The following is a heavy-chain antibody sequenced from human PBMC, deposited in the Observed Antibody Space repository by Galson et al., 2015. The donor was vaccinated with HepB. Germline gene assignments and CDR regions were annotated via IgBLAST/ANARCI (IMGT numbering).Heavy chain of an antibody. V-gene: IGHV4-39*01. Sequence: ETLSLTCTVSGGSISSSSYYWGWIRQPPGKGLEWIGSIYYSGSTYYNPSLKSRVTISVDTSKNQFSLKLSSVTAADTAVYYCATTVQYSSGWPFPPDAFDIWGQGTMVTVSS. J-gene: IGHJ3*02. CDR3: ATTVQYSSGWPFPPDAFDI. CDR1: GGSISSSSYY. CDR2: IYYSGST. D-gene: IGHD6-19*01.